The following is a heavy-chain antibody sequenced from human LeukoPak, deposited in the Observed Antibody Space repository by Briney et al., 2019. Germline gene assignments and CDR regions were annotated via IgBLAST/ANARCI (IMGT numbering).Heavy chain of an antibody. CDR1: GFTFTTYF. V-gene: IGHV1-46*01. D-gene: IGHD2-21*02. Sequence: GASVKVSCKASGFTFTTYFMHWVRQAPGQGLEWMGKINPSGDTTTYAQKFQGRVTMTRDTSTSTGYMELRSLRSEDTAVYYCARDRNGDQRANAFDIWGQGTTVTVSS. CDR2: INPSGDTT. CDR3: ARDRNGDQRANAFDI. J-gene: IGHJ3*02.